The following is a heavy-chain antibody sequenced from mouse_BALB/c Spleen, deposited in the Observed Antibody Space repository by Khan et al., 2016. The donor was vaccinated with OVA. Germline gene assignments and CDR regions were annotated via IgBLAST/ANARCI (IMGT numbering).Heavy chain of an antibody. J-gene: IGHJ4*01. CDR3: ARDGLRGVAMDY. D-gene: IGHD2-4*01. CDR1: HYTFTAYD. Sequence: QVQLQQSGPELVKPGASVKIFCKASHYTFTAYDINWVNQRPGQGHEWIGALYPGDGSTKYNEKFKDTATLTADTSANTAYMELTSLTCEKSAVYFCARDGLRGVAMDYWGQGTSVSVSS. CDR2: LYPGDGST. V-gene: IGHV1-85*01.